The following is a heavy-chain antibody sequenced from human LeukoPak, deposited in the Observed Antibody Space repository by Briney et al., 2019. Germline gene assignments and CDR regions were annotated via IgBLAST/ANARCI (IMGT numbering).Heavy chain of an antibody. V-gene: IGHV3-23*01. CDR2: ISGSGGST. Sequence: PGGSLRLSCAASGFTLSSYAMSWVRQAPGKGLEWVSAISGSGGSTYYADSVKGRFTISRDNSKNTLYLQMNSLRAEDTAVYYCARDWFCSSTSCSFYYYGMDVWGQGTTVTVSS. CDR1: GFTLSSYA. D-gene: IGHD2-2*01. J-gene: IGHJ6*02. CDR3: ARDWFCSSTSCSFYYYGMDV.